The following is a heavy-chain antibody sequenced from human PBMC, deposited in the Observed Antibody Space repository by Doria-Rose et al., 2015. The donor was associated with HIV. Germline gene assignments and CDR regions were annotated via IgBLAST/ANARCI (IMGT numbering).Heavy chain of an antibody. V-gene: IGHV4-59*01. CDR2: IYYTGNT. CDR3: ATDRGSGWTFDY. D-gene: IGHD6-19*01. J-gene: IGHJ4*02. Sequence: WIRQPPGKGLEWIGYIYYTGNTNSNPSLKSRVTISVDTSKNQFSLRLNSVTAADTAVYYCATDRGSGWTFDYWGQGTLVTVSS.